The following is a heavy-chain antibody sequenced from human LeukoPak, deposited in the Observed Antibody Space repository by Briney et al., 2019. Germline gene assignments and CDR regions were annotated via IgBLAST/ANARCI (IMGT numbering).Heavy chain of an antibody. CDR3: ARERHYYGSGSYAYYFDY. J-gene: IGHJ4*02. CDR2: IKQDGSEK. D-gene: IGHD3-10*01. V-gene: IGHV3-7*01. Sequence: GGSLRLSCAASGSTFSSYWMSWVRQAPGKGLEWVANIKQDGSEKYYVDSVKGRFTISRDNAKNSLYLQMNSLRAEDTAVYYCARERHYYGSGSYAYYFDYWGQGTLVTVSS. CDR1: GSTFSSYW.